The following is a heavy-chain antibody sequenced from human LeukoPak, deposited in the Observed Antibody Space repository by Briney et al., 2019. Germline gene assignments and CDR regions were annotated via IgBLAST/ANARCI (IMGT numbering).Heavy chain of an antibody. J-gene: IGHJ5*02. Sequence: PSETLSLTCTVSSGSISSYYWSWIRQPPGTGLERIGYIYYSGSTNYNPSLKSRVTISVDTSKNQFSLKLSSVTAADTAVYYCARRIAAAGTTWFGPWGQGTLVTVSS. CDR3: ARRIAAAGTTWFGP. V-gene: IGHV4-59*01. D-gene: IGHD6-13*01. CDR2: IYYSGST. CDR1: SGSISSYY.